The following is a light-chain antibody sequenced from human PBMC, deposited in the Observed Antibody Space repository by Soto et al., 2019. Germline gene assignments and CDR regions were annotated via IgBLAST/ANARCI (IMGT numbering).Light chain of an antibody. CDR2: RAS. CDR3: QQYYDWPEYT. Sequence: ETVMTQSPATLSVSPGESATLSCRASQSVGSNLAWYQQKPGQAPSLLIYRASTRATGIPARFSGRGSGTEFTLPISSLQSGDFAVYYCQQYYDWPEYTFGQGSKLEIK. V-gene: IGKV3-15*01. J-gene: IGKJ2*01. CDR1: QSVGSN.